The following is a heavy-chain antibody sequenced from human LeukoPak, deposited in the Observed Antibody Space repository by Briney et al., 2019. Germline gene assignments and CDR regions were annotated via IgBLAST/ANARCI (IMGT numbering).Heavy chain of an antibody. Sequence: PGGSLRLSCAASGFTFSTYGMHWVRQAPGKGLEWVAVIWNDGSNKYYADSVKGRFTISRDNSKNTLYLQMNSLRAEDTAVYSCARGDLYGSGSPEYYFDYWGQGTLVTVSS. CDR2: IWNDGSNK. V-gene: IGHV3-33*01. CDR1: GFTFSTYG. J-gene: IGHJ4*02. CDR3: ARGDLYGSGSPEYYFDY. D-gene: IGHD3-10*01.